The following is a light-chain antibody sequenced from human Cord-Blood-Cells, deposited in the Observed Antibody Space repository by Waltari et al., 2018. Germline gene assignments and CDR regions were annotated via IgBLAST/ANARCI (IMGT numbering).Light chain of an antibody. J-gene: IGLJ3*02. CDR2: DVS. CDR1: SSDVAGYNY. V-gene: IGLV2-11*01. Sequence: QSALTQPRSVSGSPGQSVTISCTGTSSDVAGYNYFSWYQQHPGKAPKLMSYDVSKRPSVVPDRFSGSKSGNTASLTISGLQAEDEADYYCCSYAGSYAWVFGGGTKLTVL. CDR3: CSYAGSYAWV.